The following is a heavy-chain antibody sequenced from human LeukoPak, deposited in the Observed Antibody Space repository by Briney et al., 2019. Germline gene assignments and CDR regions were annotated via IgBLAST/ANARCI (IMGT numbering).Heavy chain of an antibody. Sequence: SETLSLTCTVSGGSISSSSYYWGWIRQPPGKGLEWIGSIYYSGSTYYNPSLKSRVTISVGTSKNQFSLKLSSVTAADTAVYYCARKWGAVGSGSYYLDYWGQGTLVTVSS. D-gene: IGHD3-10*01. CDR3: ARKWGAVGSGSYYLDY. J-gene: IGHJ4*02. CDR2: IYYSGST. V-gene: IGHV4-39*01. CDR1: GGSISSSSYY.